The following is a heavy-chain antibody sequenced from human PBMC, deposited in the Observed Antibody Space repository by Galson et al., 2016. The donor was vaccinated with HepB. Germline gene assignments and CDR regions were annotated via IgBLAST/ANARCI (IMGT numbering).Heavy chain of an antibody. J-gene: IGHJ4*02. CDR1: GVSISSSDW. D-gene: IGHD2/OR15-2a*01. V-gene: IGHV4-4*02. Sequence: ETLSLTCAVSGVSISSSDWWRWVRQPPGQGLEWIGQIFHSGRVNYTPSLASRVTISLDTSNTHFSLRLTSVTAADTALYYCARQYWGGPSDYWGQGTLVIVSS. CDR2: IFHSGRV. CDR3: ARQYWGGPSDY.